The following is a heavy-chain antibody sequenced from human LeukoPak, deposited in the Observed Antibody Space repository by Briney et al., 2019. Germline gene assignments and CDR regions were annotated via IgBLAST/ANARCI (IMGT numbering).Heavy chain of an antibody. J-gene: IGHJ4*02. CDR2: ISSNGGNT. Sequence: GGSPRLSCSASGFTFSSYAMHWVRQAPGKGPEYVAAISSNGGNTNYADPVKGRFTISRDNSKNTLYLQMSSLRIEDTAVYYCVKDHGYSSGWYVRGFDYWGQGTLVTVSS. V-gene: IGHV3-64D*06. CDR3: VKDHGYSSGWYVRGFDY. D-gene: IGHD6-19*01. CDR1: GFTFSSYA.